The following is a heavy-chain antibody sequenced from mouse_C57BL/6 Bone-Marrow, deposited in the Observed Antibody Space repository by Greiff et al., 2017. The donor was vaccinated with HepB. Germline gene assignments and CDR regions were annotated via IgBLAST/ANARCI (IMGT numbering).Heavy chain of an antibody. CDR3: TTSYGSSYWFAY. V-gene: IGHV14-4*01. CDR1: GFNIKDDY. J-gene: IGHJ3*01. Sequence: DVKLVESGAELVRPGASVKLSCTASGFNIKDDYMHWVKQRPEQGLEWIGWIDPENGDTEYASKFQGKATITADTSSNTAYLQLSSLTSEDTAVYYCTTSYGSSYWFAYWGQGTLVTVSA. CDR2: IDPENGDT. D-gene: IGHD1-1*01.